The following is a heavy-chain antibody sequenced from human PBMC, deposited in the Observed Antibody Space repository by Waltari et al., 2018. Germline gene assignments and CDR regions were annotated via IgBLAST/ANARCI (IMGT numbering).Heavy chain of an antibody. J-gene: IGHJ6*02. CDR2: INANKCGT. CDR1: GYTFTDYY. D-gene: IGHD2-2*01. V-gene: IGHV1-2*06. CDR3: ARFYCSSTSRFYEDGMDV. Sequence: QVQLVQSGAEVKKPGASVKVSCKASGYTFTDYYMHWVRQAPGQGLEWMGRINANKCGTNYARKLQGRVTRTRETSITTAYMEWTSVSSDDTAVYYCARFYCSSTSRFYEDGMDVWGQGTTVTVSS.